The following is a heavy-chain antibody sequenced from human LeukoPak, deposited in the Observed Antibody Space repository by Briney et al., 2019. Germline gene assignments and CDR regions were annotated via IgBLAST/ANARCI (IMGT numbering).Heavy chain of an antibody. CDR2: VSYDGTET. V-gene: IGHV3-30*03. CDR1: GFIFSHYG. J-gene: IGHJ6*04. Sequence: GGSLRLSCAASGFIFSHYGIHWVRQAPGKGLEWVAVVSYDGTETKYADSVKGRLNLSRDNSKNTVYLQMNSLTFEDTAVYYCARSARGVIFDVWGKGTTVTVSS. CDR3: ARSARGVIFDV. D-gene: IGHD3-10*01.